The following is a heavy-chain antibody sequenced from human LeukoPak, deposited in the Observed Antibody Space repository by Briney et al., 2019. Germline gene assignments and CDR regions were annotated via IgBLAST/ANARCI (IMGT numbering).Heavy chain of an antibody. CDR1: GYTFTCYY. J-gene: IGHJ5*02. D-gene: IGHD5-12*01. CDR2: INPNSGGT. Sequence: ASVKVSCKASGYTFTCYYMHWVRQAPGQGLEWMGWINPNSGGTNYAQKFQGRVTMTRDTSISTAYMELSRLRSDDTAVYYCARGYSGYGYNWFDPWGQGTLVTVSS. V-gene: IGHV1-2*02. CDR3: ARGYSGYGYNWFDP.